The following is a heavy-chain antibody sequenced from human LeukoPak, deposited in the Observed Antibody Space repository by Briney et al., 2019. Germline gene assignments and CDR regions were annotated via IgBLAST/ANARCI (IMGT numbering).Heavy chain of an antibody. D-gene: IGHD2-21*02. Sequence: ASVKVSCKASGYTFTSYGISWVRHAPGQGLEWMGWISAYNGNTNYAQKLQGRVTMTTDTSTSTAYMELRSLRSDDTAVYYCATTPHPDSAYCGGDCYPDAFDIWGQGTMVTVSS. J-gene: IGHJ3*02. CDR2: ISAYNGNT. CDR1: GYTFTSYG. CDR3: ATTPHPDSAYCGGDCYPDAFDI. V-gene: IGHV1-18*01.